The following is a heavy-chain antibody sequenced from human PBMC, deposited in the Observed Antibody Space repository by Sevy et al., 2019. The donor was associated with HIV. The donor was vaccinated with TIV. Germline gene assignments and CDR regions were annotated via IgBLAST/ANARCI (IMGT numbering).Heavy chain of an antibody. J-gene: IGHJ4*02. D-gene: IGHD2-21*02. CDR3: ARESVTPLVFDY. CDR1: GDSVSSGSYY. Sequence: SDTLSLTCTVSGDSVSSGSYYWSWIRQPPGKGLEWIGYIYYSGSTNYNPSLKSRVTISVDTSKNQFSLKLSSVTAADTAVYYCARESVTPLVFDYWGQGTLVTVSS. V-gene: IGHV4-61*01. CDR2: IYYSGST.